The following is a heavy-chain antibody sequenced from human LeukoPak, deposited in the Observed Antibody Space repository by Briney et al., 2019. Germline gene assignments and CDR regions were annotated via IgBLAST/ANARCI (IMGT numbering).Heavy chain of an antibody. CDR1: GYSISSGYY. V-gene: IGHV4-38-2*01. Sequence: SETLSLTCAVSGYSISSGYYWGWIRQPPGKGLEWIGSIYHSGSTFYNPSLKSRVTISVDTSKNQFSPKLTSVTAADTAVYYCARLMSTIDSWGQGTLVTVSS. CDR2: IYHSGST. CDR3: ARLMSTIDS. D-gene: IGHD5-24*01. J-gene: IGHJ4*02.